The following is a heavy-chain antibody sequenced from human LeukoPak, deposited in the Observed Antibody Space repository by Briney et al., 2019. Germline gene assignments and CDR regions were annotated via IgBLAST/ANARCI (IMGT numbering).Heavy chain of an antibody. CDR1: GGSISSCSYY. V-gene: IGHV4-39*01. CDR2: IYYSGRT. J-gene: IGHJ5*02. CDR3: ARHRAPMITLGPRYWFDP. Sequence: PSETLSLICTVSGGSISSCSYYWGWIRQPPGKGLERIGSIYYSGRTYYNPSLKSRVTISVVTSNNQFSLKLPAWTVPDTAGYYCARHRAPMITLGPRYWFDPWGQGTLVTVSS. D-gene: IGHD3-16*01.